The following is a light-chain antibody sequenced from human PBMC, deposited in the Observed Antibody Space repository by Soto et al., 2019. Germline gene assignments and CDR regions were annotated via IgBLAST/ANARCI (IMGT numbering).Light chain of an antibody. J-gene: IGKJ5*01. V-gene: IGKV3-15*01. CDR3: QQYGSSPIT. CDR2: GAS. Sequence: ETVMTQSPATLSVSPGERATLSCWASQSVNSNLAWYQQKLGQAPRVLIYGASTRATGIPARFSGSGSETEFTLTISSLQSEDFAVYYCQQYGSSPITFGQGTRLEIK. CDR1: QSVNSN.